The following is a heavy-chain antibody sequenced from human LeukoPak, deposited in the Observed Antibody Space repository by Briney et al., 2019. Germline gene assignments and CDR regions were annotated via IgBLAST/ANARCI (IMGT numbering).Heavy chain of an antibody. CDR1: GGSISSSSHS. J-gene: IGHJ5*02. CDR2: IYYTGRT. V-gene: IGHV4-39*02. D-gene: IGHD6-6*01. Sequence: KSSETLSLTCTVSGGSISSSSHSWGWIRQPPGKGLEWTGCIYYTGRTYYNPSLKSRVTISVDTSKNQFSLKLTSVTAADTAVYYCARDREYSSSGLVWFDPWGHGILVTVSS. CDR3: ARDREYSSSGLVWFDP.